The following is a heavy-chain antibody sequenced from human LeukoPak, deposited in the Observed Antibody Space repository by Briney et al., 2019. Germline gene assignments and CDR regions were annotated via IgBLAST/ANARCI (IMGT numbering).Heavy chain of an antibody. CDR1: GFTFSSYW. V-gene: IGHV3-21*01. CDR3: ARDPLRYLRVGHYDY. CDR2: IDYDSSHI. Sequence: GGSLRLSCTASGFTFSSYWMHWVRQAPGKGLEWVSSIDYDSSHIYYAASVWGRFTISRDNARNSVYLQMNSLRVEDTAVYYCARDPLRYLRVGHYDYWGQGTLVAVSS. D-gene: IGHD3-9*01. J-gene: IGHJ4*02.